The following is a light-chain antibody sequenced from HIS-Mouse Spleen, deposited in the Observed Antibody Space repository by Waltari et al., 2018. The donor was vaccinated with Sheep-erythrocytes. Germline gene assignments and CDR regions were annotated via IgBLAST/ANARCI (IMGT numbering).Light chain of an antibody. J-gene: IGLJ1*01. CDR3: MIWHSSAYV. Sequence: QAVLTQPSSLSASHGASASLTCTLRRGLNLGTYRIHWYPQKPGSPPQYLLRYKSDSDKQQGSGVPSRFSGSKDASANAGILLISGLQSEDEADYYCMIWHSSAYVFGTGTKVTVL. V-gene: IGLV5-45*02. CDR2: YKSDSDK. CDR1: RGLNLGTYR.